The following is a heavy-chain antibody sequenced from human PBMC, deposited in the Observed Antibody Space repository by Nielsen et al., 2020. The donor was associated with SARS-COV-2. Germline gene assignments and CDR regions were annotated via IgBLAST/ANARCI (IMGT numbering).Heavy chain of an antibody. CDR2: ISYDASNQ. Sequence: GESLKISCVASGFSFSTYGMHWVRQAPGKGLEWVAAISYDASNQYYGDSVRGRFTISRDNSKNTVSLQMNSLRPEDTAVYYCASLLAAPQPNWFDPWGQGTLVTVSS. J-gene: IGHJ5*02. CDR3: ASLLAAPQPNWFDP. D-gene: IGHD6-13*01. CDR1: GFSFSTYG. V-gene: IGHV3-30*03.